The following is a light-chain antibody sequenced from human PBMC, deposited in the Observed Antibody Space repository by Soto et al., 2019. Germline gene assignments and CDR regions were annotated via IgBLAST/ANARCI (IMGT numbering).Light chain of an antibody. Sequence: QSALTQPASVSGSPGQSITISCTGTSSDVGGYNYVSWYQQHPGKAPKLMIYDVSNRPSGVSNRFSGSKSGNTASLTISGLQAEDEADYYCSSYTSRSTPGFGTGTQLTVL. CDR2: DVS. CDR1: SSDVGGYNY. CDR3: SSYTSRSTPG. V-gene: IGLV2-14*01. J-gene: IGLJ1*01.